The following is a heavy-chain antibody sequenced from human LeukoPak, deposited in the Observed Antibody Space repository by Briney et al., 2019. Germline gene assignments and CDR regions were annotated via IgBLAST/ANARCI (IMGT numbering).Heavy chain of an antibody. Sequence: PGGSLRLSCTASGFTFSSYGRQWVRQAPGKGLEWVAFIRYDGSNKYYVDSVKGRFTISRDNSKNTLYLQMNSLRAEDTAVYYCAKGRYGGNSGIDYWGQGTLVTVSS. CDR3: AKGRYGGNSGIDY. D-gene: IGHD4-23*01. CDR1: GFTFSSYG. V-gene: IGHV3-30*02. J-gene: IGHJ4*02. CDR2: IRYDGSNK.